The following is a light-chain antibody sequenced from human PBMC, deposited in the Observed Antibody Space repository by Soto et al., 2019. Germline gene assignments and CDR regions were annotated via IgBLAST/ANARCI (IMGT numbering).Light chain of an antibody. CDR2: AAS. CDR3: HHYGSSPT. Sequence: ELVLTQSPGTLSLSPGERATLSCRASRSVSSNSLVWYQQKPGQAPRLLIYAASSRAIGIPDRFSGSGSGTDFTLTIRSLEPEDFAVYYCHHYGSSPTFGQGTKVEIK. J-gene: IGKJ1*01. V-gene: IGKV3-20*01. CDR1: RSVSSNS.